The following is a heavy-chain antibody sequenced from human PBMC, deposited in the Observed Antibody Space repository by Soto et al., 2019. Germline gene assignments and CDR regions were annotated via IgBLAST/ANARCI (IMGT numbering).Heavy chain of an antibody. D-gene: IGHD2-15*01. CDR3: ARSEEDSDYYYYGMDV. V-gene: IGHV6-1*01. CDR2: TYYRSRWYS. Sequence: SQTLALTCVGSGDTVSSNSVAWNWVRQSPSRGLEWLGRTYYRSRWYSDYAVSVRSRIDINADTSKNQVSLQLNSVTPEDTAVYYCARSEEDSDYYYYGMDVWGQGTTVTVS. J-gene: IGHJ6*02. CDR1: GDTVSSNSVA.